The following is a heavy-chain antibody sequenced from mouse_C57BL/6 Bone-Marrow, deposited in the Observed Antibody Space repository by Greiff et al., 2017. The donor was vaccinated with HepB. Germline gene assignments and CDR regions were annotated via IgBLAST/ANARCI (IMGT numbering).Heavy chain of an antibody. CDR3: ARAPSNYNAMDY. J-gene: IGHJ4*01. V-gene: IGHV3-6*01. D-gene: IGHD2-5*01. CDR2: ISYDGSN. Sequence: EVQLQESGPGLVKPSQSLSLTCSVTGYSITSGYYWNWIRQFPGNKLEWMGYISYDGSNNYNPSLKNRISITRDTSKNQFFLKLNSVTTEDTATYYCARAPSNYNAMDYWGQGTSVTVSS. CDR1: GYSITSGYY.